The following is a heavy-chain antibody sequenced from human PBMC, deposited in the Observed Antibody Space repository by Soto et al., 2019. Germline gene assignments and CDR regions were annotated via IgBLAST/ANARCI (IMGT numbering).Heavy chain of an antibody. V-gene: IGHV3-30*04. J-gene: IGHJ6*02. Sequence: GGSLRLSCAASGFTFSSYAMHWVRQAPGKGLEWVAVISYDGSNKYYADSVKGRFTISRDNSKNTLYLQMNSLRAEDTAGYYCARDLAAAAGKKFYYYYGMDVWGQGTTVTVSS. D-gene: IGHD6-13*01. CDR2: ISYDGSNK. CDR1: GFTFSSYA. CDR3: ARDLAAAAGKKFYYYYGMDV.